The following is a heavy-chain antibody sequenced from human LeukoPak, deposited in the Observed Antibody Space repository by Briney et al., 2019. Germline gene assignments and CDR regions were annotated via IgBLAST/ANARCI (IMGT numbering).Heavy chain of an antibody. J-gene: IGHJ4*02. CDR3: ARDGYSYGGYSYGYGDDPNRDY. CDR1: GFTFSTYW. Sequence: PGGSLRLSCAVSGFTFSTYWMSWVRQAPGKGLEWVAVISYDGSNKYYADSVKGRFTISRDNSKNTLYLQMNSLRAEDTAVYYCARDGYSYGGYSYGYGDDPNRDYWGQGTLVTVSS. CDR2: ISYDGSNK. V-gene: IGHV3-30-3*01. D-gene: IGHD5-18*01.